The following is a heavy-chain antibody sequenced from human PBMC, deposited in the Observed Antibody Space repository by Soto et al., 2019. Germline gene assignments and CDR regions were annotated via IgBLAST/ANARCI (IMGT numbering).Heavy chain of an antibody. CDR3: ARDLGSSGYHNWFAP. V-gene: IGHV1-2*02. D-gene: IGHD3-22*01. CDR2: INPNSGGT. J-gene: IGHJ5*02. CDR1: GYTFTGYY. Sequence: QVQLVQSGAEVKKPGASVKVSYKASGYTFTGYYMHWVRQAPGQGLEWMGWINPNSGGTNYAQKFQGRVTMTRDTSISTAYMELSRLRSDDTAVYYCARDLGSSGYHNWFAPWGQGTLVTVSS.